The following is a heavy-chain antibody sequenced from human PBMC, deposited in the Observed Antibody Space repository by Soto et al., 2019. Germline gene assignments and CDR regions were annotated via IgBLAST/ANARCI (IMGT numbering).Heavy chain of an antibody. CDR1: GGSISSYY. V-gene: IGHV4-59*01. Sequence: SETLSLTCTVSGGSISSYYWSWIRQPPGKGLEWIGYIYYSGSTNYNPSLKSRVTISVDTSKNQFSLKLSSVTAADTAVYYCARSRTDFDYWGQGTLVTVSS. J-gene: IGHJ4*02. CDR2: IYYSGST. CDR3: ARSRTDFDY.